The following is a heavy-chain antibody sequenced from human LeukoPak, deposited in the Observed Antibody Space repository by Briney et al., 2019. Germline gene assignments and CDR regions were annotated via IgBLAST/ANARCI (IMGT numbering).Heavy chain of an antibody. CDR3: ASDFQDGSGSYYNGVNY. CDR2: ISYDGSNK. Sequence: GGSLRLSCAASGFPFSSYAMHLVRQAPGKGLEWVAVISYDGSNKYYADSVKGRFTISRDNSQNTLYLQMNSLRAEDTAVYYCASDFQDGSGSYYNGVNYWGQGTLVTVSS. D-gene: IGHD3-10*01. V-gene: IGHV3-30-3*01. J-gene: IGHJ4*02. CDR1: GFPFSSYA.